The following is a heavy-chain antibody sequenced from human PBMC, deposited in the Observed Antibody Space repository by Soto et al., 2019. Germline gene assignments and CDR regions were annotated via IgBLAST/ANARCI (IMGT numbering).Heavy chain of an antibody. CDR3: ASRITGSRSYYYGMDV. Sequence: QVQLVQSGAEVKKPGSSVKVSCKASGGTFSSYAINWVRQAPGQGLEWMGGIIPIFGTADYAQKFQGRVTITADESTSTDYMELSSLRSEDTAVYYCASRITGSRSYYYGMDVWGQGTTVTVSS. D-gene: IGHD1-20*01. V-gene: IGHV1-69*12. CDR2: IIPIFGTA. CDR1: GGTFSSYA. J-gene: IGHJ6*02.